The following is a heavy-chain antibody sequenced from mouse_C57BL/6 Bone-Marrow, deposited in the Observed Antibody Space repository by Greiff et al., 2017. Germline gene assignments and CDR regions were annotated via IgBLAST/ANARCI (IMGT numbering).Heavy chain of an antibody. CDR3: ASCTTGVEYFGV. V-gene: IGHV1-50*01. CDR1: GYTFTSYW. CDR2: IDPSDSYT. Sequence: VQLQQSGAELVKPGASVKLSCKASGYTFTSYWMQWVKQRPGQGLEWIGEIDPSDSYTNYNQKFKGKATLTVDTSSSTAYLQLSSLKSESSAVYYCASCTTGVEYFGVWGTGTTVTVSS. J-gene: IGHJ1*03. D-gene: IGHD1-1*01.